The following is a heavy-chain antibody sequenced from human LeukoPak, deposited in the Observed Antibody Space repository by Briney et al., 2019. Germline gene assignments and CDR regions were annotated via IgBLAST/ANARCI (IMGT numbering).Heavy chain of an antibody. CDR1: GFTFSSYE. Sequence: PGGSLRLSCAASGFTFSSYEMNWVRQAPGKGLEWVSAISGSGGSTYYADSVKGRFTISRDNSKNTLYLQMNSLRAEDTAVYYCARVTYRHYFDYWGQGTLVTVSS. CDR3: ARVTYRHYFDY. V-gene: IGHV3-23*01. CDR2: ISGSGGST. J-gene: IGHJ4*02.